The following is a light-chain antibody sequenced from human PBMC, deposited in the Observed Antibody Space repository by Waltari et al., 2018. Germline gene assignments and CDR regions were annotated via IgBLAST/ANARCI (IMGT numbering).Light chain of an antibody. J-gene: IGKJ1*01. V-gene: IGKV4-1*01. CDR1: QTILYSTSKKNS. Sequence: DIVMTQSPDSLTVSLGERATINCKSSQTILYSTSKKNSLAWYQQKPRQPPKLLIYWASTRESGVPDRFSGTGSGIDFTLNVTNLQPDDFAVYFCQQSFSSPWTFGQGTRV. CDR3: QQSFSSPWT. CDR2: WAS.